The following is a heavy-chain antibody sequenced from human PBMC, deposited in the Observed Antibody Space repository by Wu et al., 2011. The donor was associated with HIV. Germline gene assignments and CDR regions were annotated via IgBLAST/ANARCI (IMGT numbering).Heavy chain of an antibody. Sequence: QVQLVQSGAEVKKPGASVKVSCKASGYTFTNSYMHWVRQAPGQGLEYMGWINPNSGGTDYAQKFQDRVTMTRDTAISTAYMDLSRLRSDDTAVYYCVREAPFVAWGQGTLVTVSS. CDR3: VREAPFVA. D-gene: IGHD3-16*01. CDR2: INPNSGGT. J-gene: IGHJ5*02. V-gene: IGHV1-2*02. CDR1: GYTFTNSY.